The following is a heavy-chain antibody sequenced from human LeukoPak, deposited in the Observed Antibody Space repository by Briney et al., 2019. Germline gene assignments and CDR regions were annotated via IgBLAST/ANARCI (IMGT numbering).Heavy chain of an antibody. J-gene: IGHJ4*02. CDR3: ARHLYGSGLHRIDY. D-gene: IGHD6-19*01. Sequence: SETLSLTCTVSGVSISSYYWSWIRQPPGKGLEWIGHIYYSGSTNYNPSLKSRVTISIDTSKNQFSLRLSSVTAADTAVYHCARHLYGSGLHRIDYWGQGTLVTVSP. CDR1: GVSISSYY. V-gene: IGHV4-59*01. CDR2: IYYSGST.